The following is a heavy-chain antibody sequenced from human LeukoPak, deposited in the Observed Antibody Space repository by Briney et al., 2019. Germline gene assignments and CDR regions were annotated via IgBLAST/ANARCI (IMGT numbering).Heavy chain of an antibody. D-gene: IGHD2-2*03. Sequence: GSLRLSCAASGFTFSSFEMHWVRQPPGKGLEWIGNIYYTGSTYSNPSLKSRVTISVDTSKNQFSLKLSSVTAADTAVYYCARLDPRGGDDYWGQGTLVTVSS. CDR2: IYYTGST. J-gene: IGHJ4*02. CDR3: ARLDPRGGDDY. V-gene: IGHV4-39*01. CDR1: GFTFSSFE.